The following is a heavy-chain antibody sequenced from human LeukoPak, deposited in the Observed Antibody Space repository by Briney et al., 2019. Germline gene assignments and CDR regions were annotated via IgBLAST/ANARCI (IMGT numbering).Heavy chain of an antibody. Sequence: GASVKVSCKASGYTFTGYYMHWVRQAPGQGLEWMGWINPNSGGTNYAQKFQGRVTMTRDTSISTAYMELSRLRSDDTAVYYCARVGVDTAMVIYYYYYMDVWGKGTTVTVSS. CDR2: INPNSGGT. D-gene: IGHD5-18*01. CDR1: GYTFTGYY. J-gene: IGHJ6*03. CDR3: ARVGVDTAMVIYYYYYMDV. V-gene: IGHV1-2*02.